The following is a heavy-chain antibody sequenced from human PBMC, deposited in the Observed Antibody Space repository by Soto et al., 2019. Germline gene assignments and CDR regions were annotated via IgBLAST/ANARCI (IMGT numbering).Heavy chain of an antibody. J-gene: IGHJ3*02. V-gene: IGHV4-34*01. Sequence: PSETLSLTCAVYGGSFSGYYWSWIRQPPGKGLEWIGEINHSGSTNYNPSLKSRVTISVDTSKNQFSLKLSSVTAADTAVYYCARAPWKGLTASSFAFDIWGQGQWSPSPQ. CDR3: ARAPWKGLTASSFAFDI. CDR1: GGSFSGYY. CDR2: INHSGST. D-gene: IGHD1-1*01.